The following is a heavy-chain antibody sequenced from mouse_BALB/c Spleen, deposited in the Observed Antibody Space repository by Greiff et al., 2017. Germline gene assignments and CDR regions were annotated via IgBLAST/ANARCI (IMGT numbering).Heavy chain of an antibody. Sequence: EVMLVESGGGLVQPGGSMKLSCVASGFTFSNYWMNWVRQSPEKGLEWVAEIRLKSNNYATHYAESVKGRFTISRDDSKSSVYLQMNNLRAEDTGIYYCTRSHYDYAMDYWGQGTSVTVSS. V-gene: IGHV6-6*02. CDR1: GFTFSNYW. CDR3: TRSHYDYAMDY. D-gene: IGHD1-2*01. J-gene: IGHJ4*01. CDR2: IRLKSNNYAT.